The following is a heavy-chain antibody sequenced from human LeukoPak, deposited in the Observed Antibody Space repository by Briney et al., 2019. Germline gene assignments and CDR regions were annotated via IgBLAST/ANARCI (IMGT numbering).Heavy chain of an antibody. CDR3: ARGSDLGRGIDY. CDR2: INHSGST. V-gene: IGHV4-34*01. Sequence: PSETLSLTCAVYGGSFSGYYWSWIRQPPGKGLEWIGEINHSGSTNYNPSLKSRVTISVDTSKNQFSLKLSSVTAADTAVYYCARGSDLGRGIDYWGQGTLVTVSS. J-gene: IGHJ4*02. D-gene: IGHD2-15*01. CDR1: GGSFSGYY.